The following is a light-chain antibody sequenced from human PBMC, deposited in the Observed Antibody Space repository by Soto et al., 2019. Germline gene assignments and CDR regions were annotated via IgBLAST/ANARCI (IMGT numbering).Light chain of an antibody. J-gene: IGKJ4*01. CDR1: QSISSW. CDR2: KAS. Sequence: DIQMTQSPSTLSASVGDRVTITCRASQSISSWLAWYQQKPGKAPKLLIYKASSLESGVPSRFSGSGSGTEFTLTISSLQPDDGATYYGQQYNSYPLTFGGGTKVEIK. V-gene: IGKV1-5*03. CDR3: QQYNSYPLT.